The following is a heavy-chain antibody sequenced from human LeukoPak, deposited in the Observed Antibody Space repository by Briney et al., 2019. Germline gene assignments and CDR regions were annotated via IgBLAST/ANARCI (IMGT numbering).Heavy chain of an antibody. CDR1: GFTVSSNS. J-gene: IGHJ3*02. D-gene: IGHD1-26*01. V-gene: IGHV3-53*01. Sequence: GGSLRLSCAASGFTVSSNSMTWVRQAPGKGLEWVSLIYSGGSTYYADSVKGRFTISRDNSKNTLYLQMNSLRAEDTAVYYCARGPIVGAKGGAFDIWGQGTMVTVSS. CDR2: IYSGGST. CDR3: ARGPIVGAKGGAFDI.